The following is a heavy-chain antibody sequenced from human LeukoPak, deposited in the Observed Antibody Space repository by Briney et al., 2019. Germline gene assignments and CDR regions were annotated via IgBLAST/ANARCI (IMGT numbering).Heavy chain of an antibody. Sequence: PGRSLRLSCAASGSTFSSYGMHWVRQAPGKGLEWVAIIWYDGSNKYYADSVKGRFTISRDNSKNTLYLQMDSLRAEDTAVYYCAKVLYCSSTSCYEGTDYWGQGTLVTVSS. CDR2: IWYDGSNK. CDR1: GSTFSSYG. V-gene: IGHV3-33*06. J-gene: IGHJ4*02. CDR3: AKVLYCSSTSCYEGTDY. D-gene: IGHD2-2*01.